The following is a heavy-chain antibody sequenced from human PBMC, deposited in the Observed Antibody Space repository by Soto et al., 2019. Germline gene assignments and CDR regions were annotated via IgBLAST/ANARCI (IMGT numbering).Heavy chain of an antibody. D-gene: IGHD6-19*01. J-gene: IGHJ4*02. Sequence: ASVKVSCKASGYTFTGYYMHWVRQAPGQGLEWMGWINPNSGGTNYAQKFQGWVTMTRDTSISTAYMELSRLRSDDTAVYYCARSSIAVAATYYFDYWGQGTLVTVSS. CDR2: INPNSGGT. CDR3: ARSSIAVAATYYFDY. V-gene: IGHV1-2*04. CDR1: GYTFTGYY.